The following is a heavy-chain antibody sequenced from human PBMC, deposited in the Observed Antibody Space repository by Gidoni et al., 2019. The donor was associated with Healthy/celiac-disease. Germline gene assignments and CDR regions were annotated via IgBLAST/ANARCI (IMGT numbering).Heavy chain of an antibody. D-gene: IGHD2-15*01. Sequence: EVQLVESGGGLVQPGGSLSLSCAASGFTFSSYSMNWVRQAPGKGLEWVSYISSSSSTIYYADSVKGRFTISRDNAKNSLYLQMNSLRDEDTAVYYCAREAPVVAEPPIIDYWGQGTLVTVSS. V-gene: IGHV3-48*02. J-gene: IGHJ4*02. CDR2: ISSSSSTI. CDR3: AREAPVVAEPPIIDY. CDR1: GFTFSSYS.